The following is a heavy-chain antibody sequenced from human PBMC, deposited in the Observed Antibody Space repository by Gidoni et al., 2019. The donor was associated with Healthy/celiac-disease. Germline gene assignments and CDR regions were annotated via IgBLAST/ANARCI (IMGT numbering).Heavy chain of an antibody. Sequence: QVQLVQSGAEVKKPGASVTVSCKASGYTFTSYDINWVRQATGQGLEWMGWMNPNSGNTGYAQKFQGRVTMTRNTSISTAYMELSSLRSEDTAVYYGAMAASYYDFWSGYYNGFDPWGQGTLVTVSS. CDR1: GYTFTSYD. CDR2: MNPNSGNT. CDR3: AMAASYYDFWSGYYNGFDP. J-gene: IGHJ5*02. D-gene: IGHD3-3*01. V-gene: IGHV1-8*01.